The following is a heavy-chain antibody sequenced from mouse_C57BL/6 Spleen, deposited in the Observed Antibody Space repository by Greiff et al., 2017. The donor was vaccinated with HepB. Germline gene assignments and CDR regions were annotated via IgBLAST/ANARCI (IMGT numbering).Heavy chain of an antibody. V-gene: IGHV1-7*01. CDR2: INPSSGYT. CDR3: ARYSPDGYYKDAMDD. CDR1: GYTFTSYW. D-gene: IGHD2-3*01. J-gene: IGHJ4*01. Sequence: QVHVKQSGAELAKPGASVKLSCKASGYTFTSYWMHWVKQRPGQGLEWIGYINPSSGYTKYNQKFKDKATLTADKSSSTAYMQLSSLTYEDSAVYYCARYSPDGYYKDAMDDWGQGTSVTVSS.